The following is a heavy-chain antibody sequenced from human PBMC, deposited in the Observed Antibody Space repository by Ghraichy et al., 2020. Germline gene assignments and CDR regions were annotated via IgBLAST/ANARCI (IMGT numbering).Heavy chain of an antibody. V-gene: IGHV1-18*01. Sequence: ASVKVSCKASGYPFSSFGIDWVRQAPGQGPEWMGWVSTKNPYSKYARSLQGRLTLTTDTSSTTAYMELRGLTSDDTAVYYCARVSGGTASGSGHWGQGTLVTVSS. CDR3: ARVSGGTASGSGH. D-gene: IGHD5-12*01. J-gene: IGHJ4*02. CDR2: VSTKNPYS. CDR1: GYPFSSFG.